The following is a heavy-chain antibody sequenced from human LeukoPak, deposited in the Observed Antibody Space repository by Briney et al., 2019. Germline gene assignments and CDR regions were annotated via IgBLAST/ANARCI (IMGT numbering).Heavy chain of an antibody. V-gene: IGHV4-59*08. J-gene: IGHJ3*02. D-gene: IGHD6-13*01. CDR3: ATSIAAAGDDAFDI. CDR1: GGSISSYY. CDR2: IYYSGST. Sequence: SETLSLTCTVSGGSISSYYWSWIRQPPGKGLEWIGYIYYSGSTNYNPSLKSRVTISVDTSKNQFSLKLSSVAAADTAVYYCATSIAAAGDDAFDIWGQGTMVTVSS.